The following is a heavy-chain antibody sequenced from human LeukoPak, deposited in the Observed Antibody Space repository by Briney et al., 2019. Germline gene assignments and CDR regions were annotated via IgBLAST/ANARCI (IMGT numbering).Heavy chain of an antibody. D-gene: IGHD5-12*01. CDR1: GYTFTGYY. Sequence: GASVKVSCKASGYTFTGYYMHWVRQPPGKGVGWMGWINPNSGGTNYAQTFQGRVTMTRDTSIRTAYMELSRLRSDDTAVYYCARDLSRGYDFFDYWGQGTLATVSS. V-gene: IGHV1-2*02. CDR2: INPNSGGT. CDR3: ARDLSRGYDFFDY. J-gene: IGHJ4*02.